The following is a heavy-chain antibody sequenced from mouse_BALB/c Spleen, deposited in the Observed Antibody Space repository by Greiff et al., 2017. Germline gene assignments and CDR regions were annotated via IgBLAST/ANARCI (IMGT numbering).Heavy chain of an antibody. J-gene: IGHJ3*01. V-gene: IGHV5-12-2*01. D-gene: IGHD2-12*01. Sequence: DVMLVESGGGLVQPGGSLKLSCAASGFTFSSYTMSWVRQTPEKRLEWVAYISNGGGSTYYPDTVKGRFTISRDNAKNTLYLQMSSLKSEDTAMYYCASLRREFAYWGQGTLVTVSA. CDR2: ISNGGGST. CDR3: ASLRREFAY. CDR1: GFTFSSYT.